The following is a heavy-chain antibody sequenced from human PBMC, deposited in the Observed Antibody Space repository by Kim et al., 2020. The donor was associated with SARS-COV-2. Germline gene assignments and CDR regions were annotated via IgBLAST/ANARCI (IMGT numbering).Heavy chain of an antibody. D-gene: IGHD3-16*01. J-gene: IGHJ4*02. CDR2: FN. V-gene: IGHV6-1*01. CDR3: ARVKMGVFDY. Sequence: FNDYAVSVKGRVTVNPDASKNQFSLQLNSMTPEDTAVYYCARVKMGVFDYWGQGTLVTVSS.